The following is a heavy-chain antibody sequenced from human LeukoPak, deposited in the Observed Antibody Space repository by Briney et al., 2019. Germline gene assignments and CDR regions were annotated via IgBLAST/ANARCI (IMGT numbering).Heavy chain of an antibody. CDR2: ISSSSSTI. V-gene: IGHV3-48*01. D-gene: IGHD6-19*01. J-gene: IGHJ4*02. CDR3: AREVAGFDY. Sequence: GGSLRLSCAASGFTFSSCSMNWVRQAPGKGLEWVSYISSSSSTIYYADSVKGRFTISRDNAKNSLSLQMNSLRADDTAVYYCAREVAGFDYWGQGTLVTASS. CDR1: GFTFSSCS.